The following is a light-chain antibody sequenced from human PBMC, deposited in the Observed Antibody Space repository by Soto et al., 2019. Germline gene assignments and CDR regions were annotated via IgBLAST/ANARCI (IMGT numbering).Light chain of an antibody. CDR1: QSVSSSY. CDR2: GAS. J-gene: IGKJ5*01. Sequence: EIVLTQSPGTLSLSPGERATLSCRASQSVSSSYLAWYQQKPGQAPRLLIYGASSRATGIPDRFSGSGSGTACTLTISRLAPEDFAVYYCQQYGSSPWISFGQGTRLEIK. CDR3: QQYGSSPWIS. V-gene: IGKV3-20*01.